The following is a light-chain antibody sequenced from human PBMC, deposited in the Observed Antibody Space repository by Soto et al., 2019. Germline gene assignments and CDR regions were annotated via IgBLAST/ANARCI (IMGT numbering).Light chain of an antibody. J-gene: IGKJ3*01. CDR2: KTS. Sequence: DVQMTQSPSSLSPSVGDRVTITCRASQSFNTWLAWYQQKPGKAPKLLIYKTSILESGVPSRFSGSGSGTEFTLTISSLQPDDFATYYCQQYNSYLLTFGPGTTVDIK. V-gene: IGKV1-5*03. CDR3: QQYNSYLLT. CDR1: QSFNTW.